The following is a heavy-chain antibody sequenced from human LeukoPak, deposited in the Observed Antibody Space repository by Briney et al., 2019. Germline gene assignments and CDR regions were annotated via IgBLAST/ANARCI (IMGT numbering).Heavy chain of an antibody. CDR1: GFTFSTYG. CDR2: ISISSSDI. D-gene: IGHD1-26*01. J-gene: IGHJ3*02. V-gene: IGHV3-21*04. CDR3: SRDDSENYYGKDAFDI. Sequence: GGSLRLSCAASGFTFSTYGLNGVRQAPGQGLDWVSSISISSSDIYYADSLTGRFTISRYNAQNSLFLQMDSLSAQGPGRYYFSRDDSENYYGKDAFDIWGQGTMVTVSS.